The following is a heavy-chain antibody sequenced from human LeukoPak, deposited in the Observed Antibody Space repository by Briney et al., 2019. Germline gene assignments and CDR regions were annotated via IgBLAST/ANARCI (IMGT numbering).Heavy chain of an antibody. V-gene: IGHV3-23*01. Sequence: GGSLRLSCAASGFTFSNCAMSWVRQAPEKGLEWVSAISGSGGSTYYADSVKGRFTISRDNSKNTLYLQMNSLRAEDTAVYYCARVGSSGPADFDYWGQGTLVTVSS. CDR2: ISGSGGST. D-gene: IGHD6-19*01. CDR1: GFTFSNCA. CDR3: ARVGSSGPADFDY. J-gene: IGHJ4*02.